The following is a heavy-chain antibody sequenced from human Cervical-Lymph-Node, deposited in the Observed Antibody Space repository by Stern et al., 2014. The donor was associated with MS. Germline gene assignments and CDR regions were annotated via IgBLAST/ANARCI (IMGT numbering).Heavy chain of an antibody. CDR1: GFSLTTSGVG. D-gene: IGHD3-3*01. CDR3: AHRQDWEFWNGYSPANYFAP. CDR2: ISWDDDK. J-gene: IGHJ5*02. Sequence: QVSLRESGPTLVKPTQTLTLTCTFSGFSLTTSGVGVGWIRQPPGKALEWLALISWDDDKRFSPSLKSRLTITKDTSKNQVVLTMTNLDPVDTATYYCAHRQDWEFWNGYSPANYFAPWGQGILVTVSS. V-gene: IGHV2-5*02.